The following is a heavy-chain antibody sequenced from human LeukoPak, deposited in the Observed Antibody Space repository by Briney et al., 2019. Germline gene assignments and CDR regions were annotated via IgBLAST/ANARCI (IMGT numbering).Heavy chain of an antibody. CDR3: ARDLIRFFGVVIIPGWFDP. Sequence: SVKVSCKASGDTFSSYAISWVRQAPGQGLEWMGGIIPIFGTANYAQKFQGRVTITADESTSTAYMELSSLRSEDTAVYYCARDLIRFFGVVIIPGWFDPWGQGTLVTVSS. V-gene: IGHV1-69*01. D-gene: IGHD3-3*01. J-gene: IGHJ5*02. CDR2: IIPIFGTA. CDR1: GDTFSSYA.